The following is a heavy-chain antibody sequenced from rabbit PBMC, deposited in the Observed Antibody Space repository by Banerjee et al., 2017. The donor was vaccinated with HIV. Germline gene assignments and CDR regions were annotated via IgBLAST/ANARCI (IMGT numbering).Heavy chain of an antibody. J-gene: IGHJ3*01. CDR1: GFSFSSSYW. V-gene: IGHV1S40*01. D-gene: IGHD8-1*01. CDR2: IYGGSSGGT. CDR3: ARDPSYAGSSLI. Sequence: QSLEESGGDLVKPGASLTLTCTASGFSFSSSYWICWVRQAPGKGLEWIACIYGGSSGGTYYASWAKGRFTISKTSSTTVTLQMTSLTAADTATYFCARDPSYAGSSLIWGQGTLVTVS.